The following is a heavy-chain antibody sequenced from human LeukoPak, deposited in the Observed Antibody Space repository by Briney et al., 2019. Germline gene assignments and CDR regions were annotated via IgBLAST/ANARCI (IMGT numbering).Heavy chain of an antibody. V-gene: IGHV1-69*04. CDR3: AIRAHVVSAGAFDI. CDR2: IIPFLGIA. CDR1: GGTFTNYA. J-gene: IGHJ3*02. Sequence: SVKVSCKASGGTFTNYASSWVRQAPGQGLEWMGRIIPFLGIANYAQKFQGRVAITADKSTSTAYMELSSLSSEDTAVYYCAIRAHVVSAGAFDIWGQGTMVTVSS. D-gene: IGHD3-22*01.